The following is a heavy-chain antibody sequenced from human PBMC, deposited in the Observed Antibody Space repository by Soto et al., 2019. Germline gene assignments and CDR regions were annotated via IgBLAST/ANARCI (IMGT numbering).Heavy chain of an antibody. V-gene: IGHV1-58*01. J-gene: IGHJ6*02. CDR3: AADPGYYDFWSGYSPDYYGMDV. CDR1: GFTFTSSA. CDR2: IVVGSGNT. Sequence: ASVKVSCKASGFTFTSSAVQWVRQARGQRLEWIGWIVVGSGNTNYAQKFQERVTITRDMSTSTAYMELSSLRSEDTAVYYCAADPGYYDFWSGYSPDYYGMDVWGQGTTVTVSS. D-gene: IGHD3-3*01.